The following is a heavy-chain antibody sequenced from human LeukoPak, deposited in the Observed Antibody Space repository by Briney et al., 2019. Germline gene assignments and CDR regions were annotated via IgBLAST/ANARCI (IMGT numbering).Heavy chain of an antibody. CDR1: GGYISSYS. CDR3: ARVEGTPYSYYGMDV. Sequence: SETLFLTCTVSGGYISSYSWSWIRQPPGKGLEWIGYVSYSGSTNYNPSLKSRVTISVDTSKNQFSLKLSSVTAADTAVYFCARVEGTPYSYYGMDVWGQGTTVTVSS. J-gene: IGHJ6*02. CDR2: VSYSGST. D-gene: IGHD3-10*01. V-gene: IGHV4-59*01.